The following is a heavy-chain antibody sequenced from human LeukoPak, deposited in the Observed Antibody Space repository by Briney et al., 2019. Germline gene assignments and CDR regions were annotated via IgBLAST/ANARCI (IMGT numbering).Heavy chain of an antibody. CDR3: ARRPQYYYGSGSYPNAFDI. V-gene: IGHV4-34*01. CDR1: GGSFSGFY. Sequence: SETLSLTCAVYGGSFSGFYWSCIRQPPGKGLEWIGEINHSGSTNYNPSLKSRVTISVDTSNNEFSLNLNSVTAADTAVYYCARRPQYYYGSGSYPNAFDIWGQGTMVTVSS. J-gene: IGHJ3*02. D-gene: IGHD3-10*01. CDR2: INHSGST.